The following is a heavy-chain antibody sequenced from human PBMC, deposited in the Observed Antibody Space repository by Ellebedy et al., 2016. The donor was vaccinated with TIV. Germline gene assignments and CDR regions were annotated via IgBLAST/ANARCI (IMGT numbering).Heavy chain of an antibody. CDR1: GFTFINYW. V-gene: IGHV3-7*03. J-gene: IGHJ3*02. Sequence: GESLKIPCSASGFTFINYWMPWVRQAPGKGLEWVANIKPDGSENAYVDSVRGRFTISRDNAKNSLYLQMNRLRVEDTALYYCAKNLVGGFDMWGQGTMVTVSS. CDR3: AKNLVGGFDM. D-gene: IGHD2-15*01. CDR2: IKPDGSEN.